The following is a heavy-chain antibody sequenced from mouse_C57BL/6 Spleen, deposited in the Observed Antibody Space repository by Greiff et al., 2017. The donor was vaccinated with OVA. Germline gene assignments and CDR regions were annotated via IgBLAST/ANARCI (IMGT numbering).Heavy chain of an antibody. Sequence: VHVKQSVAELVRPGASVKLSCTASGFNIKNTYMHWVKQRPEQGLEWIGRIDPANGNTKYAPKFQGKAPITADTSSNTAYLQLSSLTSEDTAIYYCARTTVLPLYAMDYWGQGTSVTVSS. CDR2: IDPANGNT. J-gene: IGHJ4*01. CDR3: ARTTVLPLYAMDY. D-gene: IGHD1-1*01. V-gene: IGHV14-3*01. CDR1: GFNIKNTY.